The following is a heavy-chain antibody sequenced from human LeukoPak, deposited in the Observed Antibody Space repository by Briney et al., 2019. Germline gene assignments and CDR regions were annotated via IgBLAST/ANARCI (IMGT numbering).Heavy chain of an antibody. Sequence: ASVKVSCKASGYTFTSYYMHWVRQAPGQGLEWMGIINPSGGATSYAQESQGRVTMTRDTSTSTVYMDVSSLRSEDTAVYYCARERRPQALDYWGQGTLVTVSS. CDR2: INPSGGAT. V-gene: IGHV1-46*01. D-gene: IGHD6-25*01. CDR1: GYTFTSYY. J-gene: IGHJ4*02. CDR3: ARERRPQALDY.